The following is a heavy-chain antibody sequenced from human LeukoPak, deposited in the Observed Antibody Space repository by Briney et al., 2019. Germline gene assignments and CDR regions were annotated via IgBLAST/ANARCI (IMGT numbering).Heavy chain of an antibody. D-gene: IGHD6-19*01. V-gene: IGHV4-59*01. CDR1: GGPISSYY. Sequence: PSETLSLTCTVSGGPISSYYWSWIRQPPGKGLEWIGYIYYSGSTNYNPSLKSRVTISVDTSKNQFSLKLSSVTAADTAVYYCARVRGEQWLEIIDYWGQGTLVTVSS. J-gene: IGHJ4*02. CDR2: IYYSGST. CDR3: ARVRGEQWLEIIDY.